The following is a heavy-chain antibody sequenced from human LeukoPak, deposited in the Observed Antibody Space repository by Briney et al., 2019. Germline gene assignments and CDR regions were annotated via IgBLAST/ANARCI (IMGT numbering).Heavy chain of an antibody. D-gene: IGHD3-22*01. CDR2: IYYSGST. V-gene: IGHV4-31*03. Sequence: SETLSLTCTVSGGSISSGDYYWSWIRQHPGKGLEWIGNIYYSGSTYYNPSLKSRVSISVDTSKSQFSLKLSSVTAADTAVYYCAREGYDSSYYYYLDYWGQGTLVTVSS. CDR1: GGSISSGDYY. J-gene: IGHJ4*02. CDR3: AREGYDSSYYYYLDY.